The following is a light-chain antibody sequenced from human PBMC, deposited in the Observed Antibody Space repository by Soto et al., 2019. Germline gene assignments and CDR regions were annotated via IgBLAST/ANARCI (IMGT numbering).Light chain of an antibody. J-gene: IGKJ1*01. V-gene: IGKV4-1*01. CDR2: WAS. CDR3: QQYYTTPWT. Sequence: DIVMTQSPDSLAVSLGERATINCKCSRSVLYKSNNKNHLAWYQQKPGQPPKLLLYWASTRQSGVPDRFSGSGSGTDFTLTISSLRAEDVAVYYCQQYYTTPWTFGQGTKVDIK. CDR1: RSVLYKSNNKNH.